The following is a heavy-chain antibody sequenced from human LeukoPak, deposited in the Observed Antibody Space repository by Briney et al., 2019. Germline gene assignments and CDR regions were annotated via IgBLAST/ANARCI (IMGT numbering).Heavy chain of an antibody. D-gene: IGHD2-15*01. CDR3: AMLKMEGGAFDI. CDR1: GFTFSSYA. J-gene: IGHJ3*02. Sequence: GGSLRLSCAASGFTFSSYAMHWVSQAPGKGLEWVAVISYDGSNKYYADSVKGRFTISRDNSKNTLYLQMNSLRAEDTAVYYCAMLKMEGGAFDIWGQGTMVTVSS. V-gene: IGHV3-30-3*01. CDR2: ISYDGSNK.